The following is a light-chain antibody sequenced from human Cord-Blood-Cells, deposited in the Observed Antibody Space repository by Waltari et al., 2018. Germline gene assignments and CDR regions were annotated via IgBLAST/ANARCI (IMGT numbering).Light chain of an antibody. V-gene: IGLV2-11*01. CDR3: CSYAGSYTWV. Sequence: QSALTQPRSVSGSPGQSVTISCTGTSSDVGADNYVSWYQQHPGKAPKLMIYDVSKRPSGVPDRFSGSKSGNTASLTISGLQAEDEADYYCCSYAGSYTWVFGGGTKLTVL. CDR1: SSDVGADNY. J-gene: IGLJ3*02. CDR2: DVS.